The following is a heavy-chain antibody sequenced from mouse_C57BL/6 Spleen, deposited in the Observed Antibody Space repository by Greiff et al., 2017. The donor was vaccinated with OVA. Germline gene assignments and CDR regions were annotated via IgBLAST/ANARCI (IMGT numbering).Heavy chain of an antibody. CDR1: GYAFSSSW. CDR3: ARPYYGSSYGYFDV. Sequence: VKLQQSGPELVKPGASVKISCKASGYAFSSSWMNWVKQRPGKGLEWIGRIYPGDGDTNYNGKFKGKATLTADKSSSTAYMQLSSLTSEDSAVYFCARPYYGSSYGYFDVWGTGTTVTVSS. D-gene: IGHD1-1*01. CDR2: IYPGDGDT. V-gene: IGHV1-82*01. J-gene: IGHJ1*03.